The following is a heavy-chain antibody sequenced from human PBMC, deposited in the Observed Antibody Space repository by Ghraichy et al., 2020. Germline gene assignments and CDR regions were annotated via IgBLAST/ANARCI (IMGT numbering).Heavy chain of an antibody. J-gene: IGHJ4*02. D-gene: IGHD2-21*01. CDR2: IYHSGTT. V-gene: IGHV4-59*02. CDR3: ARGVYCGGNCHHYDS. CDR1: GGSVSSYY. Sequence: SETLSLTCTVSGGSVSSYYWTWIRQPPGRGLEWIGYIYHSGTTNYNSSLKSRVTTSIDTSNNQFSLRLRSVSAADTAVYYCARGVYCGGNCHHYDSWGQGTLVTVSS.